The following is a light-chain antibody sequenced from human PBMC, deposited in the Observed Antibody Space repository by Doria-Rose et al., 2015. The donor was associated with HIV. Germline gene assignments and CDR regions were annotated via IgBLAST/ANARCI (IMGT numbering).Light chain of an antibody. Sequence: TQSPPAVPRSAVGRVSITCRARQSISWDLSWHQQKPGKAPKLLIYAVSTLQSGVPSRFSGSGPGTDFTLTINSLQPEDFATYYCQQSYSAPLTFGPGTKVDI. CDR3: QQSYSAPLT. V-gene: IGKV1-39*01. J-gene: IGKJ3*01. CDR2: AVS. CDR1: QSISWD.